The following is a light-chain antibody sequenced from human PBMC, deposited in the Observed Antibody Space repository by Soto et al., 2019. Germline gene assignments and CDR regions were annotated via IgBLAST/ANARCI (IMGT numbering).Light chain of an antibody. CDR1: QGIKNY. Sequence: DIQMTQSPSSLSGSVGDRVTITCRASQGIKNYLAWYQQKPGKVPKLRIYAASTLQSGVPFRFSGGGSGTDFTLTISSLQPEDVATYYCQKYNSAPLTFGGGTKVEIK. V-gene: IGKV1-27*01. J-gene: IGKJ4*01. CDR3: QKYNSAPLT. CDR2: AAS.